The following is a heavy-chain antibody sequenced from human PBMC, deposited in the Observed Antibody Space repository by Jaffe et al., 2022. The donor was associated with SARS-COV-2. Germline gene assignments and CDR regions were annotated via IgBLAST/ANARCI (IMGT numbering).Heavy chain of an antibody. V-gene: IGHV6-1*01. CDR1: GDSVSANKAS. CDR3: ARGGNGRYYDY. Sequence: QVHLQQSGPGLVKPSQTLSLTCAISGDSVSANKASWHWIRQSPSRGLEWLGRTYYRSKWNNDYAISVQSRIIINPDTSKNQVSLQLNSVTPEDTAVYYCARGGNGRYYDYWGQGTLVTVSS. D-gene: IGHD2-8*01. CDR2: TYYRSKWNN. J-gene: IGHJ4*02.